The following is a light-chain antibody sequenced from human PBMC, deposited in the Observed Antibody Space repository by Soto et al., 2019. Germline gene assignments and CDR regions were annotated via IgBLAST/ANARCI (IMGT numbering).Light chain of an antibody. CDR1: QSISSN. CDR3: QQYTHWPVWS. V-gene: IGKV3-15*01. CDR2: GPS. J-gene: IGKJ1*01. Sequence: EIVLTQSPATLSVSPGERVPISCRASQSISSNLAWYQHKPGQAPRLLIYGPSTRATGVPARFSGSGSGTEFTLTISSLQSEDFAMYYCQQYTHWPVWSFGQGTKV.